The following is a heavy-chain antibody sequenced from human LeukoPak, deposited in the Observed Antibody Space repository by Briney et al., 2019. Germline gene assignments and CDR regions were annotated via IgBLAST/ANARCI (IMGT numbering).Heavy chain of an antibody. CDR3: VTAGLRYFDSSDY. J-gene: IGHJ4*02. D-gene: IGHD3-9*01. CDR2: ISGSGGST. V-gene: IGHV3-23*01. CDR1: GFTFSSYA. Sequence: GGSLRLSCAASGFTFSSYAMSWVRQAPGKGLEWVSAISGSGGSTYYADSVKGRLTISRDNSKNTLYLQMNSLRAEDTAVYYCVTAGLRYFDSSDYWGQGTLVTVSS.